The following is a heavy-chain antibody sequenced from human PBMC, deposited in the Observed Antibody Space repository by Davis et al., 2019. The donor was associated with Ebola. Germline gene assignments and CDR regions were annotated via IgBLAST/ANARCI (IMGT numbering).Heavy chain of an antibody. CDR2: IRSKANSYAT. V-gene: IGHV3-73*01. CDR1: GFTFSLFA. Sequence: GGSLRLSCAASGFTFSLFAMHWVRQASGKGLEWVGRIRSKANSYATAYAASVKGRFTISRDDSKNTAYLQMNSLKTEDTAVYYCTRHGPAYSSGLTWGQGTLVTVSS. D-gene: IGHD6-19*01. CDR3: TRHGPAYSSGLT. J-gene: IGHJ5*02.